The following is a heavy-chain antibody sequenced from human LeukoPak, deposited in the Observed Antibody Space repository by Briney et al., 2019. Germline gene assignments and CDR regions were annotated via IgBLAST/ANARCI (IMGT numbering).Heavy chain of an antibody. D-gene: IGHD4-17*01. CDR1: GFTVSSNY. V-gene: IGHV3-21*06. CDR3: ARDMTTATTCYLEH. Sequence: PGGSLRLSCAASGFTVSSNYMSWVRQAPGKGLEWVSSISSSSNYIYYADSVKGRFSISRDDAKNLLFLQMNGLRVEDTAVYYCARDMTTATTCYLEHWGQGTLVTVSS. J-gene: IGHJ1*01. CDR2: ISSSSNYI.